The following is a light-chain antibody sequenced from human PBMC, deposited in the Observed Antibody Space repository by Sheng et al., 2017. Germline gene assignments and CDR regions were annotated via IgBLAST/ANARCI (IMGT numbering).Light chain of an antibody. V-gene: IGLV2-23*01. CDR1: SNDIGTYNY. CDR3: CSYAGSSTWV. Sequence: QSALTQPASVSGSPGQSITISCTGSSNDIGTYNYVSWYQQHPGKAPKLMIHEDTKRPSGVSDRFSGSKSGNTASLTISGLQAEDEADYYCCSYAGSSTWVFGGGTKLTVL. CDR2: EDT. J-gene: IGLJ3*02.